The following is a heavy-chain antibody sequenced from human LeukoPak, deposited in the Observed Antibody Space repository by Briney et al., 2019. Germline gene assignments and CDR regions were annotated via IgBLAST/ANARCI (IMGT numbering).Heavy chain of an antibody. Sequence: ASVKVSCKASGGTFSSYAISWVRQAPGQGLEWMGGITPIFGTANYAQKFQGRVTITTDESTSTAYMELSSLRSEDTAVYYCAREKQQPAPFDPWGQGTLVTVSS. D-gene: IGHD6-13*01. CDR3: AREKQQPAPFDP. CDR1: GGTFSSYA. CDR2: ITPIFGTA. V-gene: IGHV1-69*05. J-gene: IGHJ5*02.